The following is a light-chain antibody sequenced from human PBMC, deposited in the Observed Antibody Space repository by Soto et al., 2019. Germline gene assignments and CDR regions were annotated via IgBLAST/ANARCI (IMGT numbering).Light chain of an antibody. CDR1: QGIRND. V-gene: IGKV1-17*01. Sequence: DIQMTQSPSSLSASVGDRVTITCRASQGIRNDLAWYQQKPGTAPQRLIYSAASLQSGVLSRFSGSGSGTEFTLTISSLQPEDFATYYCVQHNSYPWTFGQGTKVEIK. CDR3: VQHNSYPWT. CDR2: SAA. J-gene: IGKJ1*01.